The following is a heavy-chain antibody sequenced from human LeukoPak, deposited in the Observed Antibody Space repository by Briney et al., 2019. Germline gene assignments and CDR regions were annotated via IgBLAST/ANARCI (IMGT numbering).Heavy chain of an antibody. CDR3: ARQLRDCSGGSCYYFDY. CDR2: IYPGDSDT. J-gene: IGHJ4*02. D-gene: IGHD2-15*01. Sequence: GESLKISCKGSGYSFTSYWIGWVRQMPGKGLEWMGIIYPGDSDTRYSPSFQGQVTISADKSISTAYLQWSSLKASDTAMYYCARQLRDCSGGSCYYFDYWGQGTLVTVSS. CDR1: GYSFTSYW. V-gene: IGHV5-51*01.